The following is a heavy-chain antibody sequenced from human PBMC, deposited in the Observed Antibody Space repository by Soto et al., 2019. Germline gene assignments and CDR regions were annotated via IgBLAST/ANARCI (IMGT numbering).Heavy chain of an antibody. CDR2: IYYSGST. D-gene: IGHD6-13*01. J-gene: IGHJ5*02. CDR1: GGSISSGDYY. V-gene: IGHV4-30-4*01. CDR3: ARERPDGSRLDP. Sequence: QVQLQESGPGLVKPSQTLSLTCTVSGGSISSGDYYWSWIRQPPGKGLEWIRYIYYSGSTYYNPSLKSRVTIAVDTSKNPSSLKLSSVTAADTAVYYCARERPDGSRLDPWGQGTLVTVSS.